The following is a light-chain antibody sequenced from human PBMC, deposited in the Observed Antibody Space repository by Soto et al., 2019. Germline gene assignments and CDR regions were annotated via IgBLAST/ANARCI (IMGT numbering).Light chain of an antibody. CDR3: SSYAGNNKYV. Sequence: QSALTHPPSASGSLGQSVTISCTGTSSDVGGYNYVSWYQQHPGKAPKLMISEVSKRPSGVPDRFSGSKSGNAASLTVSGLQAEDEADYYCSSYAGNNKYVFGAGTKLTVL. J-gene: IGLJ1*01. CDR2: EVS. V-gene: IGLV2-8*01. CDR1: SSDVGGYNY.